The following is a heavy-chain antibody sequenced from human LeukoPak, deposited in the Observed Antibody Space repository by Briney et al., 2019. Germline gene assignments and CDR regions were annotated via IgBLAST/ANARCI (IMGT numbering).Heavy chain of an antibody. CDR1: GGTFSSYA. V-gene: IGHV1-69*05. CDR3: ARNFPSMAAAGFYYFDY. D-gene: IGHD6-13*01. J-gene: IGHJ4*02. Sequence: SVKVSCKASGGTFSSYAISWVRQAPGQGLEWMGRIIPIFGTANYAQKFQGRGTITTDESTSTAYMELSSLRSEDTAVYYCARNFPSMAAAGFYYFDYWGQGTLVTVSS. CDR2: IIPIFGTA.